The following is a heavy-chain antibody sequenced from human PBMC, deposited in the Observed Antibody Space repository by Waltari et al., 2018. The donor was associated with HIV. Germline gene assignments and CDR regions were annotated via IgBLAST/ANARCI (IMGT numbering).Heavy chain of an antibody. CDR2: IGTAGDT. D-gene: IGHD1-1*01. Sequence: EVQLVESGGGLVQPGGSLRLSCAASGFPFSSYDMRWVRQATGKGLEWVSGIGTAGDTYYPGSVKGRFTISRENAKNSLYLQMNSLRAGDTAVYYCARDLNGGGLDVWGQGTTVTVSS. CDR1: GFPFSSYD. V-gene: IGHV3-13*01. J-gene: IGHJ6*02. CDR3: ARDLNGGGLDV.